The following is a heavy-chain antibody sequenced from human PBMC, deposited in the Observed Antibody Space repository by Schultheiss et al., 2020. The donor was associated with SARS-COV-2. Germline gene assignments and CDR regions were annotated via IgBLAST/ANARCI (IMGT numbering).Heavy chain of an antibody. CDR3: ARDQRPHDYGDYRSGFDP. D-gene: IGHD4-17*01. Sequence: GGSLRLSCAASGFTFSDYYMSWIRQAPGKGLEWVGRIRSRANSYATAYAASVKGRFTISRDDSKNTAYLQMNSLKTEDTAVYYCARDQRPHDYGDYRSGFDPWGQGTLVTVSS. CDR2: IRSRANSYAT. CDR1: GFTFSDYY. V-gene: IGHV3-73*01. J-gene: IGHJ5*02.